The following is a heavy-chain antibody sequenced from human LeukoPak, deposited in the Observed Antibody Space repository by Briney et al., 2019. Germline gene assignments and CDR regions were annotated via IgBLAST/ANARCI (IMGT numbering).Heavy chain of an antibody. CDR2: IKQDGSEK. D-gene: IGHD1-26*01. J-gene: IGHJ4*02. CDR3: ARDTRTFDY. Sequence: GALRLSCAASGLTFSSYRMNWVRQAPGKGLEWVANIKQDGSEKYYVDSVKGRFTISRDNAKNSLFLQMNSLRAEDTAVYYCARDTRTFDYWGQGTLVTVSS. V-gene: IGHV3-7*01. CDR1: GLTFSSYR.